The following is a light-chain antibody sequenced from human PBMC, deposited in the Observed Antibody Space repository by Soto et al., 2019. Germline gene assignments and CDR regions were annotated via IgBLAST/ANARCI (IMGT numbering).Light chain of an antibody. CDR3: HQYGSSPRT. CDR1: QSIRSSS. Sequence: EIVLTQSPGTLSLSPGERATLSCRASQSIRSSSLAWYQQKPGQAPRLLIYGGSSRATGIPDRFSGGGSGTDFSLTISRLETEDFSVYYCHQYGSSPRTVGGGTKVDIK. V-gene: IGKV3-20*01. CDR2: GGS. J-gene: IGKJ4*01.